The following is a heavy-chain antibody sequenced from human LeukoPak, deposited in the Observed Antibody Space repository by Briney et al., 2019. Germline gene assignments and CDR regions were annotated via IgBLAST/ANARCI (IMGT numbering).Heavy chain of an antibody. Sequence: PSETLSLTCAVYGGSFSGYFWSWIRQPPGKGLEWIGYIYYSGSTNYNPSLKSRVTISVDTSKNQFSLKLSSVTAADTAVYYCAGGGGWYFDYWGQGTLVTVSS. CDR2: IYYSGST. D-gene: IGHD2-15*01. V-gene: IGHV4-59*01. J-gene: IGHJ4*02. CDR3: AGGGGWYFDY. CDR1: GGSFSGYF.